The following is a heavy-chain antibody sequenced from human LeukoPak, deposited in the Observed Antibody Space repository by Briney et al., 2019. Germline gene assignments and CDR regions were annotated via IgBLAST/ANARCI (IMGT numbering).Heavy chain of an antibody. CDR3: AREHCSGGSCYSIYYYYYMDV. V-gene: IGHV4-34*01. Sequence: SETLSLTCAVYGGSFSGYYWSWIRQPPGKRLEWIGGINHSGSTNYNPSLKSRVTISVDTSKNQFSLKLSSVTAADTAVYYCAREHCSGGSCYSIYYYYYMDVWGKGTTVTVSS. J-gene: IGHJ6*03. CDR1: GGSFSGYY. CDR2: INHSGST. D-gene: IGHD2-15*01.